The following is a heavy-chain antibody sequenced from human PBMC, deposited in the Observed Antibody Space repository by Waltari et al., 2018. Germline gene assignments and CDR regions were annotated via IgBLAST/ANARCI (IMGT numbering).Heavy chain of an antibody. CDR3: ARGVRLFSSDAFDI. CDR1: GGSISSGGYS. CDR2: IYHSGST. J-gene: IGHJ3*02. V-gene: IGHV4-30-2*01. D-gene: IGHD6-6*01. Sequence: QLQLQESGSGLVKPSQTLSLTCAVSGGSISSGGYSWSWIRQPPGKGLEWIGYIYHSGSTYDNPSRKSRVTISVDRSKNQFSLKLSSVTAADTAVYYCARGVRLFSSDAFDIWGQGTMVTVSS.